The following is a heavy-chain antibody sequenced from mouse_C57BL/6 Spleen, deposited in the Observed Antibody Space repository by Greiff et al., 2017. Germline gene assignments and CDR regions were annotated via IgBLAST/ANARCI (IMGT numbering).Heavy chain of an antibody. V-gene: IGHV5-16*01. CDR1: GFTFSDYY. CDR3: ARGSYAGGFDY. D-gene: IGHD2-12*01. Sequence: DVKLVESEGGLVQPGSSMKLSCTASGFTFSDYYMAWVRQVPEKGLEWVANINYDGSSTYYLDSLKSRFIISRDNAKNILYLQMSSLKSEDTATYYCARGSYAGGFDYWGQGTTLTVSS. CDR2: INYDGSST. J-gene: IGHJ2*01.